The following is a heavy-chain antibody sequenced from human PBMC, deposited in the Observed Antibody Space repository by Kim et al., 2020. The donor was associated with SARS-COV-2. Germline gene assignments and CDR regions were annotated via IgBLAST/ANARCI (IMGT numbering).Heavy chain of an antibody. J-gene: IGHJ4*02. V-gene: IGHV3-23*01. CDR1: GFTFATYP. CDR2: LSGSGAST. CDR3: AKGSGAVAGRMV. Sequence: GGSLRLSCAASGFTFATYPMIWVRQAPGKGLEWVSGLSGSGASTYYADSVKGRFTISRDKSKNTLFLQMNSLRGEDTAVYYCAKGSGAVAGRMVWGQGTLVTVSS. D-gene: IGHD6-19*01.